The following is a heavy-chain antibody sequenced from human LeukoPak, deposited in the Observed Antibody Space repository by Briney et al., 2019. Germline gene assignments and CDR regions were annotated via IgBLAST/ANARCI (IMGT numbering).Heavy chain of an antibody. V-gene: IGHV4-59*08. CDR3: ARRGKTHNWFDP. CDR1: GGSISSYY. Sequence: SETLSLTCTVSGGSISSYYWSWIRQPPGKGLEWIGYIYYSGSTNYNPSLKSRVTISVDTSKNQFSLKLNSVTAADTAVYYCARRGKTHNWFDPWGQGTLVTVSS. J-gene: IGHJ5*02. CDR2: IYYSGST. D-gene: IGHD4-23*01.